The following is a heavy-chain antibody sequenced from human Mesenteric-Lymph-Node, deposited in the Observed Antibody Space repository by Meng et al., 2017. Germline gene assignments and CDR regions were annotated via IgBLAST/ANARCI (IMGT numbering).Heavy chain of an antibody. J-gene: IGHJ4*02. V-gene: IGHV4-34*01. D-gene: IGHD2-15*01. CDR2: INHSGST. Sequence: GSLRLSCAVYGGSFSGYYWSWIRQPPGKGLEWIGEINHSGSTNYNPSLKSRVTISVDTSKNQFSLKLSSVTAADTAVYYCARVGVCSGGSCYGGFYYFDYWGQGSLVTVSS. CDR1: GGSFSGYY. CDR3: ARVGVCSGGSCYGGFYYFDY.